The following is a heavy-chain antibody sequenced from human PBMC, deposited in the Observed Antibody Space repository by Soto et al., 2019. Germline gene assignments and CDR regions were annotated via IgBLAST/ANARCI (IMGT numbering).Heavy chain of an antibody. Sequence: GGSLRLSCAASGFTFSSYWMHWVRQAPGKGLVWVSRMNMDGSFTRYADSVKGRFTTSRDNAKNTLFLQMNSLTAEDTAVYYCAREGVTAGLDSWGQGTLVTVSS. V-gene: IGHV3-74*01. D-gene: IGHD6-13*01. CDR2: MNMDGSFT. J-gene: IGHJ4*02. CDR3: AREGVTAGLDS. CDR1: GFTFSSYW.